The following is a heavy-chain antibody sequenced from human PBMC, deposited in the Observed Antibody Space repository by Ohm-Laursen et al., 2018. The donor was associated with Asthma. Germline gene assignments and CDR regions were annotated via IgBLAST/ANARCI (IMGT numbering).Heavy chain of an antibody. Sequence: ASVKVSCKASGYSFTNYYMHWVRQAPGQGLEWMGIINPSGGSTSYAQKFQGRVTMTRDTSTSTVYMELSSLRSEDTAVYYCARPEYSSSFPVYYYYGMDVWGQGTTVTVSS. J-gene: IGHJ6*02. CDR3: ARPEYSSSFPVYYYYGMDV. CDR2: INPSGGST. V-gene: IGHV1-46*01. CDR1: GYSFTNYY. D-gene: IGHD6-6*01.